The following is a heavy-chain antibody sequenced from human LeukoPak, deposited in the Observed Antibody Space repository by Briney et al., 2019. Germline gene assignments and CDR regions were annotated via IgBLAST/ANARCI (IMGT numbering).Heavy chain of an antibody. CDR2: VYSGGST. Sequence: HPGGSLRLSCAASGFTFSNYAMSWVRQAPGKGLEWVSVVYSGGSTNYADSVKGRFTISRDNSKNTLYLQMNSLRAEDTAVYYCARGQSFGFPDYWGQGTLVTVSS. CDR3: ARGQSFGFPDY. J-gene: IGHJ4*02. V-gene: IGHV3-53*01. CDR1: GFTFSNYA. D-gene: IGHD5-18*01.